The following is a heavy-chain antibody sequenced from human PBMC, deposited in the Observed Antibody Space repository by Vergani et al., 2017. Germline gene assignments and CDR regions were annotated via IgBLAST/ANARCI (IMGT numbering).Heavy chain of an antibody. J-gene: IGHJ4*02. CDR3: ARGGITMVRGVARWEGYFDY. CDR2: IYYSGST. V-gene: IGHV4-31*03. Sequence: QVQLQESGPGLVKPSQTLSLTCTVSGGSISSGGYYWSWIRQHPGKGLEWIGYIYYSGSTYYNPSLKSRVTISVDTSKNQFSLKLSPVTAADTAVYYCARGGITMVRGVARWEGYFDYWGQGTLVTVSS. D-gene: IGHD3-10*01. CDR1: GGSISSGGYY.